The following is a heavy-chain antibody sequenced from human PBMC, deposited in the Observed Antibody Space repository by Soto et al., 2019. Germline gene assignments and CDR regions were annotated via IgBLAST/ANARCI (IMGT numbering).Heavy chain of an antibody. V-gene: IGHV4-34*01. CDR3: ARGSSIYSSGWYRY. CDR1: GGSFSGYY. J-gene: IGHJ4*02. Sequence: SETLSLTCAVYGGSFSGYYWSWIRQPPGKGLEWIGEINHSGSTNYNPSLKSRVTISVDTSKNQFSLKLSSVTAADTAVYYCARGSSIYSSGWYRYWGQGTLVTVSS. CDR2: INHSGST. D-gene: IGHD6-19*01.